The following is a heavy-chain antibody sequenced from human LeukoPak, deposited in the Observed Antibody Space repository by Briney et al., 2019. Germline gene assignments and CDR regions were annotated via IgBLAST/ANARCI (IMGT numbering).Heavy chain of an antibody. V-gene: IGHV4-59*01. CDR3: ARVGTTMYFDY. CDR1: GASISSYY. D-gene: IGHD1/OR15-1a*01. Sequence: SETLSLTCTVSGASISSYYWSWIRQPPGKGLEWIGYIYYSVSTNYNTSLKSRATISVDTSKKQISLKLSSVTAADTAVYYCARVGTTMYFDYWGQGTLVTVSS. J-gene: IGHJ4*02. CDR2: IYYSVST.